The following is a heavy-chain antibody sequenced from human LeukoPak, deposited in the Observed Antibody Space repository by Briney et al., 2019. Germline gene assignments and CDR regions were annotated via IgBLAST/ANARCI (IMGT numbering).Heavy chain of an antibody. D-gene: IGHD1-1*01. J-gene: IGHJ4*02. CDR2: IYPGDSDT. CDR3: ALGRTGTTEGPFDY. V-gene: IGHV5-51*01. CDR1: GYSFTSYW. Sequence: GESLEISCKGSGYSFTSYWIGRVRQMPGEGLEWMGIIYPGDSDTRYSPSFQGQVTISADKSISSAYLQWSSLKASDTAMYYCALGRTGTTEGPFDYWGQGTLVTVSS.